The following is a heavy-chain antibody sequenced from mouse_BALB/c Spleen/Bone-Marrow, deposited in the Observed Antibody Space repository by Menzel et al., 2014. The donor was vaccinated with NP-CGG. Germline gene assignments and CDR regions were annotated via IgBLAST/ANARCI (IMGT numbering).Heavy chain of an antibody. CDR2: ISSGGSYT. V-gene: IGHV5-9-4*01. CDR3: ARSPQRDYAMDY. J-gene: IGHJ4*01. Sequence: EVMLEESGGGLVKPGGSLKLSCAASGFTFSSYAMSWVRQSPEKRLEWVAEISSGGSYTYYPDTVTGRFTISRDNAKNTLYLEMSSLRSEDTAMYYCARSPQRDYAMDYWGQTTSATVSP. D-gene: IGHD3-2*02. CDR1: GFTFSSYA.